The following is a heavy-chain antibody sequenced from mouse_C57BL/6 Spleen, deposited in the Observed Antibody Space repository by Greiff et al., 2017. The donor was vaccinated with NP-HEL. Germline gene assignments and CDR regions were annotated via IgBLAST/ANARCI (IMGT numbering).Heavy chain of an antibody. CDR2: ISDGGSYT. D-gene: IGHD2-5*01. V-gene: IGHV5-4*01. J-gene: IGHJ4*01. CDR1: GFTFSSYA. CDR3: ARGPAYYSNYVAMDY. Sequence: EVQLVESGGGLVKPGGSLKLSCAASGFTFSSYAMSWVRQTPEKRLEWVATISDGGSYTYYPDNVKGRFTISRDNAKNNLYLQMSHLKSEDTAMYYCARGPAYYSNYVAMDYWGQGTSVTVSS.